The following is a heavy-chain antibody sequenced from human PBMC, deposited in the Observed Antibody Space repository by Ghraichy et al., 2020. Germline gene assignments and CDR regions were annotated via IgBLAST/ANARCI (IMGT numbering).Heavy chain of an antibody. Sequence: GGSLRLSCAASGFTFNRAAMNWVRQAAGKGLEYVSAISSNGDSTYYTDSVKGRFTISRDNSKNTLYLQMDSLRPEDMAVYYCVRSYDSSWGQGTLVTVSS. J-gene: IGHJ5*02. CDR1: GFTFNRAA. D-gene: IGHD3-3*01. CDR3: VRSYDSS. V-gene: IGHV3-64*02. CDR2: ISSNGDST.